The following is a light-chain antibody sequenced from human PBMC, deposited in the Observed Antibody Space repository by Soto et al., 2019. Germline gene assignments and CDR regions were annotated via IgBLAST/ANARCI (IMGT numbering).Light chain of an antibody. J-gene: IGKJ1*01. V-gene: IGKV3-11*01. CDR1: QSVCSY. CDR3: QQRSNWSWT. CDR2: DAS. Sequence: EIVLTQSPATLYFSPGERATLSCRASQSVCSYLAWYQQKPGQAPRLLIYDASNMATGIPARFSGSGSGTDFTLTISSVEPEDLAVYYCQQRSNWSWTFGQGIKVEIK.